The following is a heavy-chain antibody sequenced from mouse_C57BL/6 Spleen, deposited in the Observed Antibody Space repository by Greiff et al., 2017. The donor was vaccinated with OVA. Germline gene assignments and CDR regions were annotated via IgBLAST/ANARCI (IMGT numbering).Heavy chain of an antibody. J-gene: IGHJ1*03. CDR1: GYTFTDYY. D-gene: IGHD4-1*01. CDR3: ARAGTMGYFDV. CDR2: INPYNGGT. Sequence: EVQLQQSGPVLVKPGASVKMSCKASGYTFTDYYMNWVKQSHGKSLEWIGVINPYNGGTSYNQKFKGKATLTVDKSSSTAYMELNSLTSEDSAVYYCARAGTMGYFDVWGTGTTVTVSS. V-gene: IGHV1-19*01.